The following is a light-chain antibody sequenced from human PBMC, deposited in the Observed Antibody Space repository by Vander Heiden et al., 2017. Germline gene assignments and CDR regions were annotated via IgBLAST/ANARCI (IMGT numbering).Light chain of an antibody. V-gene: IGKV1-39*01. CDR1: QSISSY. CDR3: QQCDSTPRT. J-gene: IGKJ2*01. Sequence: DIQITQSPSSLSASVGDRVTITCQASQSISSYLNWYQQKPGKAPKLLIYAASSLQSGVPSRFSGSGSGTDFTLTISSLQPEDFATYYCQQCDSTPRTFGQGTKLEIK. CDR2: AAS.